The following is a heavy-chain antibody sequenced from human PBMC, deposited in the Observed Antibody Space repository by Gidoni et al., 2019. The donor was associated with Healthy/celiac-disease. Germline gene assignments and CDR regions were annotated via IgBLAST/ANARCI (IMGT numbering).Heavy chain of an antibody. CDR3: ASSHIVVVTAIRVPAFDI. D-gene: IGHD2-21*02. J-gene: IGHJ3*02. CDR2: INHSGST. V-gene: IGHV4-34*01. CDR1: GGSFSGYY. Sequence: QLQLQQLGARLLKPSETLSLPCAVSGGSFSGYYWSWIRQPPGKGLEWIGAINHSGSTNYNPSRKSRVTISVDTSKNQFSLKLRSVTAADTAVYDCASSHIVVVTAIRVPAFDIWGQGTMVTVSS.